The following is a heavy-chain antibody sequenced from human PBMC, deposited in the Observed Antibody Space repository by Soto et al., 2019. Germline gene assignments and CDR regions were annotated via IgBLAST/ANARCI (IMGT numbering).Heavy chain of an antibody. V-gene: IGHV5-51*01. CDR1: GYSFTNYW. J-gene: IGHJ6*02. D-gene: IGHD3-9*01. Sequence: GESLKLSCNGSGYSFTNYWIVWVRPMPGKGLDWMGIIYPGDSDIIYSPSFQGQVTISADKSINTAYLQWSSLKASDTAMYYCARRGHDVLTGYYGLDVWGQGTTVTVSS. CDR2: IYPGDSDI. CDR3: ARRGHDVLTGYYGLDV.